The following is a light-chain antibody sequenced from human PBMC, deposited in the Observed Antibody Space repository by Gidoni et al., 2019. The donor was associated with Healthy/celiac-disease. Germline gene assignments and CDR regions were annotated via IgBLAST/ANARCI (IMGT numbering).Light chain of an antibody. J-gene: IGLJ3*02. CDR1: SANIGSNY. Sequence: QSVLTQPPSASGTPGQRVTISCPGSSANIGSNYVYCYQQLPGTAPKHLIYRNNQRPSGVPGRFSGSKSATSASLAISGLRSENEADYYCAAWDDSLSGSLVFGGGTKLTVL. CDR3: AAWDDSLSGSLV. CDR2: RNN. V-gene: IGLV1-47*01.